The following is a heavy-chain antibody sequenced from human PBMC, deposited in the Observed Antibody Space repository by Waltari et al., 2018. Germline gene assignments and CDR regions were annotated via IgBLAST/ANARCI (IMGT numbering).Heavy chain of an antibody. V-gene: IGHV4-4*09. CDR2: IYTSGNT. D-gene: IGHD1-26*01. J-gene: IGHJ4*02. Sequence: QVQLQESGPGLVKPSETLSLTCTVSGGPLSSYYWTWLRQPPGGGLEWIGYIYTSGNTNYNPSLKSRVTMSVDMSKKQFSLKVNSVTAADTAVYYCARVMLRGNFDYWGQGTLVTVSS. CDR3: ARVMLRGNFDY. CDR1: GGPLSSYY.